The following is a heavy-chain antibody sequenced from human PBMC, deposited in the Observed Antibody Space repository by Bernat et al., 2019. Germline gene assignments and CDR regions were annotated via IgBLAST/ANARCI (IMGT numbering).Heavy chain of an antibody. V-gene: IGHV3-23*01. Sequence: EVQLLESGGGLVQPGGSLRLSCAASGFTFSSYDMNWVRQAPGKGLEWVSAIGGSDGITYYADSVKGRFTISRDNSKNTLSLQMNSLRAEDTAKYYCAKGAGGDYERVWGKGTTVTVSS. CDR2: IGGSDGIT. CDR1: GFTFSSYD. D-gene: IGHD4-17*01. CDR3: AKGAGGDYERV. J-gene: IGHJ6*04.